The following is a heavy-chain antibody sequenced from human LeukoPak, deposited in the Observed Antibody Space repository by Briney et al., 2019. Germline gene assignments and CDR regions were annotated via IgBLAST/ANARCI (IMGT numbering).Heavy chain of an antibody. Sequence: GGSLRLSCAASGFTFSSYAMSWVRQAPGKGLEWVSAVSGSGGSTYYADSVKGRFTISRDNSKNTLYLQMNSLRAEDTAVYYCAREDCSGGSCYGSFDIWGQGTMVTVSS. J-gene: IGHJ3*02. CDR3: AREDCSGGSCYGSFDI. V-gene: IGHV3-23*01. CDR2: VSGSGGST. CDR1: GFTFSSYA. D-gene: IGHD2-15*01.